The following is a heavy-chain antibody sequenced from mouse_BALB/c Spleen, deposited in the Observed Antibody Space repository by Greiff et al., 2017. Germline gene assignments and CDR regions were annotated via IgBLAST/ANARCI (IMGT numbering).Heavy chain of an antibody. CDR3: ARIYYGYWYFDV. CDR1: GFTFSSYA. CDR2: ISSGGST. V-gene: IGHV5-6-5*01. Sequence: EVKVVESGGGLVKPGGSLKLSCAASGFTFSSYAMSWVRQTPEKRLEWVASISSGGSTYYPDSVKGRFTISRDNARNILYLQMSSLRSEDTAMYYCARIYYGYWYFDVWGAGTTVTVSS. D-gene: IGHD1-1*01. J-gene: IGHJ1*01.